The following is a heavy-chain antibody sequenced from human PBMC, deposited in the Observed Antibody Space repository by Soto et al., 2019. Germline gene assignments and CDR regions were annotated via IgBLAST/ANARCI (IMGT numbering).Heavy chain of an antibody. V-gene: IGHV4-31*02. Sequence: WTWIRHRPGKGLEWIGYIFYSGRTYYNPSLKSRITISVDTSKNQFSLKLSSVTAADTAVYYCARDRDSASRGDAFAFWGQGTMVTVSS. J-gene: IGHJ3*01. CDR3: ARDRDSASRGDAFAF. D-gene: IGHD3-22*01. CDR2: IFYSGRT.